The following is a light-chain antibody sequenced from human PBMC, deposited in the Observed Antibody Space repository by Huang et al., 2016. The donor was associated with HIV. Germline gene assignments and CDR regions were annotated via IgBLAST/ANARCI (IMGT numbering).Light chain of an antibody. CDR1: QSIITY. CDR3: QQTYTIPGT. Sequence: DIQLTQSPSSLSASVGDRVTITCRTSQSIITYLNGYRQEPGEPPQLLIYAASTVHSGVSTRFRGRGSVTDFTLTINNLQAEDFAIYVCQQTYTIPGTFGQGTKLQI. V-gene: IGKV1-39*01. CDR2: AAS. J-gene: IGKJ2*02.